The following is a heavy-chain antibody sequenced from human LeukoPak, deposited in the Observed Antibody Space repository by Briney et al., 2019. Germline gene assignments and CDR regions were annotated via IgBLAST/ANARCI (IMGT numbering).Heavy chain of an antibody. V-gene: IGHV3-13*01. CDR1: GFPFSTYD. D-gene: IGHD1-1*01. J-gene: IGHJ4*02. CDR3: ARESGPSSPGWTDLDY. Sequence: GRSLRLSCAASGFPFSTYDMHWVRQAPGRSLEWVSAIGTAGDTYYAVSVKGRFTISRENAKNSLYLQMNSLRAGDTAVYYCARESGPSSPGWTDLDYWGQGTLVTVSS. CDR2: IGTAGDT.